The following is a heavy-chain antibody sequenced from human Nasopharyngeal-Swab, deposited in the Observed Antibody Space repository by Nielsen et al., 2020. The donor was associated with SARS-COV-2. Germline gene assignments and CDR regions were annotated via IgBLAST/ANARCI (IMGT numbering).Heavy chain of an antibody. CDR2: INPNSGGT. D-gene: IGHD6-19*01. CDR1: GYTFTGYY. V-gene: IGHV1-2*02. CDR3: ARVGESSGWDFDH. Sequence: ASVKVSCKASGYTFTGYYMHWVRQAPGQGLEWMGWINPNSGGTNYAQKFQGRVTMTRDTSISTAYMELSRLRSDDTAVYYCARVGESSGWDFDHWGQGTLVTVSS. J-gene: IGHJ4*02.